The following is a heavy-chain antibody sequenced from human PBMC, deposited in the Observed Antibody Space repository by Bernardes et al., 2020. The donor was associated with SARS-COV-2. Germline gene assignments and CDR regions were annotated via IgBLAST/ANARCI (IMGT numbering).Heavy chain of an antibody. D-gene: IGHD5-12*01. J-gene: IGHJ5*02. CDR2: ISGDEGNT. CDR1: GYTFTSYG. CDR3: ATVVGYSYGGGWFDP. V-gene: IGHV1-18*01. Sequence: ASVKVSCKASGYTFTSYGLSWVRQAPGQGLEWMGWISGDEGNTNYAHKFHGRVTMTTDTSTSTAHMELRSLRSDDTAVYYCATVVGYSYGGGWFDPWGQGTLVTVSS.